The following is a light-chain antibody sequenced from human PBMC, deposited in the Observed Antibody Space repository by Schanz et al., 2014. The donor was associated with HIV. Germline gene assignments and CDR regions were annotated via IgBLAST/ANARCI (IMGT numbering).Light chain of an antibody. J-gene: IGLJ2*01. Sequence: QSVLTQPPSVSGAPGQRVTISCTGGSSNLGTKFQVHWYQQLPGTAPKLLIFDNTNRPSGVPARFSGSKSGTSASLAITGLQAEDEADYYCQSYDKSLGGYVVFGGGTKLTVL. CDR1: SSNLGTKFQ. CDR3: QSYDKSLGGYVV. CDR2: DNT. V-gene: IGLV1-40*01.